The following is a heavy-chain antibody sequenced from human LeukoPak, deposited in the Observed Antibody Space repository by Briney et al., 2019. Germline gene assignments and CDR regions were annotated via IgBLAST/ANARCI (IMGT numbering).Heavy chain of an antibody. CDR1: GFTFSSYA. J-gene: IGHJ4*02. Sequence: PGGSLRLSCAASGFTFSSYAMSWVRQAPGKGLEWVSAISGSGGSTYYADSVKGRFTISRDNSKNMLYLQMNSLRAEDTAVYYCAANRGYSYGFDYWGQGTLVTVSS. CDR2: ISGSGGST. D-gene: IGHD5-18*01. CDR3: AANRGYSYGFDY. V-gene: IGHV3-23*01.